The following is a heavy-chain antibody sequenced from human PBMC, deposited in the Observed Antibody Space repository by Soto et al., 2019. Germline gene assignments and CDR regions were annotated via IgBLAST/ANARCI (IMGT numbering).Heavy chain of an antibody. CDR1: GYRFTNHG. CDR3: ARDFYPLAYYFDY. CDR2: ISGNDGKT. J-gene: IGHJ4*02. Sequence: ASVKVSCKASGYRFTNHGISWVRQAPGQGLEWMGWISGNDGKTKYARKFQGRVTMTTDTSTSTAYMEMNSLRHDDTAVYYCARDFYPLAYYFDYWGQGTLVTAPQ. V-gene: IGHV1-18*01.